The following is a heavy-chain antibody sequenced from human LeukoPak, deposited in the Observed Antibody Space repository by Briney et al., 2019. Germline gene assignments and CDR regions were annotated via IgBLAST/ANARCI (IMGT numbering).Heavy chain of an antibody. V-gene: IGHV1-69*06. J-gene: IGHJ4*02. CDR3: ARGMGAMVTPYFDY. Sequence: ASVKVSCKASGYTFTSYDINWVRQATGQGLEWMGGIIPIFGTANYAQKFQGRVTITADKSTSTAYMELSRLRSEDTAVYYCARGMGAMVTPYFDYWGQGTLVTVSS. CDR1: GYTFTSYD. D-gene: IGHD5-18*01. CDR2: IIPIFGTA.